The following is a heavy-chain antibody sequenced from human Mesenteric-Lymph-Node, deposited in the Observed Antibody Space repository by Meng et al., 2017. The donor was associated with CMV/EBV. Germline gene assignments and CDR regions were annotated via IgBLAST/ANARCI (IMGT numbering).Heavy chain of an antibody. J-gene: IGHJ4*02. CDR3: ARFAMVRGPFDY. CDR2: IAHDGGNK. CDR1: GFTFTTYG. D-gene: IGHD3-10*01. V-gene: IGHV3-33*01. Sequence: GESLKISCAASGFTFTTYGMHWVRQAPGKGLECVAFIAHDGGNKDYADSVKGRFTISRDNSKNTVYLQMNSLRAEDTAVYYCARFAMVRGPFDYWGQGTLVTVSS.